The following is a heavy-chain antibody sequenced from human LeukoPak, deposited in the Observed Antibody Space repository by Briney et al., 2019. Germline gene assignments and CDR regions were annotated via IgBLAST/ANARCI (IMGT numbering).Heavy chain of an antibody. V-gene: IGHV3-74*01. D-gene: IGHD3-9*01. Sequence: PGGSLRLSCAASGFTFSTYWMHWVRQAPGKGLVWVSRINSDGSSTNYADSVKGRFTISRDNAKNALYLQMNSLRAEDTAVYYCAGAGQYYDILTGYSNDAFDIWGQGTMVTVSS. J-gene: IGHJ3*02. CDR1: GFTFSTYW. CDR2: INSDGSST. CDR3: AGAGQYYDILTGYSNDAFDI.